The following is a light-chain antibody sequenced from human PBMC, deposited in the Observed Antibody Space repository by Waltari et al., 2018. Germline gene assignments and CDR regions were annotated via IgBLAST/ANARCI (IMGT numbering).Light chain of an antibody. CDR1: QDISNY. CDR3: QQYDNLPHPT. CDR2: DAS. J-gene: IGKJ3*01. Sequence: DIQMTQSPSSLSASVGDRVTITCQASQDISNYLNWYQQKPGKAPKLLIYDASNLETGVPSRFSGSGSGTDFTFTISSLQPEDIATYYCQQYDNLPHPTFGPGTKVDIK. V-gene: IGKV1-33*01.